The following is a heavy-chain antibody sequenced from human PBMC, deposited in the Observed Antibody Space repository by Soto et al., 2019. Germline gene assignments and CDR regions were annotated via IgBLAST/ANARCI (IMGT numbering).Heavy chain of an antibody. Sequence: VKVSCKAYGGTFSSYSISWVRQAPGQGLEWMGGIIPIFGTANYAQKFQGRVTITADESTSTAYMELSSLRSEDTAVYYCAIEVVVAADYGDYVESTDFDYWGQGTLVTVSS. CDR3: AIEVVVAADYGDYVESTDFDY. CDR1: GGTFSSYS. D-gene: IGHD2-15*01. CDR2: IIPIFGTA. J-gene: IGHJ4*02. V-gene: IGHV1-69*13.